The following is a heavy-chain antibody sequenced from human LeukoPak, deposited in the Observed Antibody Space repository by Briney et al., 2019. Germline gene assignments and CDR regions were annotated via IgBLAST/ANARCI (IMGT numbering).Heavy chain of an antibody. CDR2: IYTRGTA. CDR1: GVSISGYY. V-gene: IGHV4-4*09. D-gene: IGHD2-2*01. J-gene: IGHJ4*02. Sequence: SETLSLTCTVSGVSISGYYWSWIRQPPGKGLEWVGYIYTRGTANYNPSLKSRVTMSVDTSKNQFSLKLNSVTAADTAVYYCARSIPAPKQFDYWGQGTLVTVSS. CDR3: ARSIPAPKQFDY.